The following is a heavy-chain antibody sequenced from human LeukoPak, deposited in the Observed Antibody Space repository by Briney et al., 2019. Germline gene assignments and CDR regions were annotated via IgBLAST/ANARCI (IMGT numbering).Heavy chain of an antibody. J-gene: IGHJ4*02. D-gene: IGHD3-10*01. CDR3: ASKITVVRGVIISPDY. CDR2: ISSSSSYI. Sequence: GGSLRLSCAASGLTFSSYSMNWVRQAPGKGLEWVSSISSSSSYIYYADSVKGRFTISRDNAKNSLYLQMNSLRAEDTAVYYCASKITVVRGVIISPDYWGQGTLVTVSS. V-gene: IGHV3-21*01. CDR1: GLTFSSYS.